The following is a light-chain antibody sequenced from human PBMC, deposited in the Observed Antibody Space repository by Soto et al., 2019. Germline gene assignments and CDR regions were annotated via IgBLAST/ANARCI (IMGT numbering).Light chain of an antibody. CDR1: QSVSSSY. Sequence: EIVLTQSPGTLSLSPGERATLSCRASQSVSSSYFAWYQQKPGQAPRLLIYGASSRATGIPDRFSGSGSGTDFTLTISRLEPEDFAVYYCHQYDSSRRTFGQGTKVEI. CDR3: HQYDSSRRT. J-gene: IGKJ1*01. V-gene: IGKV3-20*01. CDR2: GAS.